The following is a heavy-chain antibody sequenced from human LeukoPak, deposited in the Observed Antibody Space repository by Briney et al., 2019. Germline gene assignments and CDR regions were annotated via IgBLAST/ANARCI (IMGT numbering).Heavy chain of an antibody. D-gene: IGHD3-22*01. CDR1: GFTISRSS. CDR3: ARVGDRSGNGYSH. J-gene: IGHJ4*02. V-gene: IGHV3-64*01. Sequence: GGSLRLSCAASGFTISRSSMHWVRQAPGKGLEYVSAISSNGGNTYYANSVKGRFTISRDTSKNTLCLQMGSLRVEDMAVYYCARVGDRSGNGYSHWGQGTLVTVSS. CDR2: ISSNGGNT.